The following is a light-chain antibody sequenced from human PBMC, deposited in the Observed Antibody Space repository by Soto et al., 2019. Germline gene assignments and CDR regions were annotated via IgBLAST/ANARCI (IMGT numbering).Light chain of an antibody. Sequence: EVVLSHSPGTLSWSPGESATHSCRASQIVNTFYLAWYQQKPGQAPRLLICGASSRATGVPARFSGSGSGTEFTLTISSMQAEDVAVYSCQQYKNCPLTVGQGTKL. CDR2: GAS. CDR3: QQYKNCPLT. CDR1: QIVNTFY. J-gene: IGKJ1*01. V-gene: IGKV3-15*01.